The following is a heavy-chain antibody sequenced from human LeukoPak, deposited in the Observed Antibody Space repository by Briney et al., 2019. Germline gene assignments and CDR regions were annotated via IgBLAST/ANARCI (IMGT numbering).Heavy chain of an antibody. V-gene: IGHV1-8*01. CDR3: ARGRYCSSISCYADVGFDP. CDR1: GYTFSTYD. J-gene: IGHJ5*02. Sequence: ASVKVSCKAFGYTFSTYDINRVRQAAGQGLEWMGWMNPNNGNTGYAQKFQGRVTMTRNTSISTAYMELSSLRSEDTAVYYCARGRYCSSISCYADVGFDPWGQGTLLTVSS. D-gene: IGHD2-2*01. CDR2: MNPNNGNT.